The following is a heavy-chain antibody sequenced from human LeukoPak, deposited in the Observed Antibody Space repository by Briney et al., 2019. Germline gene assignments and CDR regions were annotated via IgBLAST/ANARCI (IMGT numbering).Heavy chain of an antibody. Sequence: PGGSLRLSCAASGFTFSSYGMHWVRQAPGKGLEWVAVISYDGSNKYYADSVKGRFTISRDNSKNTLYLQMNSLRAEDTAVYYCAKGQVVVAAALVHFDDWGQGTLVTVSS. D-gene: IGHD2-15*01. V-gene: IGHV3-30*18. CDR2: ISYDGSNK. J-gene: IGHJ4*02. CDR1: GFTFSSYG. CDR3: AKGQVVVAAALVHFDD.